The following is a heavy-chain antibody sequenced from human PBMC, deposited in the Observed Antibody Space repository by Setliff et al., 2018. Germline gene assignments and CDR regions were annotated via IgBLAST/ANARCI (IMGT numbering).Heavy chain of an antibody. D-gene: IGHD3-16*01. CDR3: ARLRGAFDY. Sequence: KLRETLSLTCTVSGGSISSSSYYWGWIRQPPGKGLEWIGSIYYSGSTYYNPSLKSRVTISVDTSKNQFSLKLSSVTAADTAVYYCARLRGAFDYWGQGTLVTVSS. J-gene: IGHJ4*02. CDR1: GGSISSSSYY. V-gene: IGHV4-39*01. CDR2: IYYSGST.